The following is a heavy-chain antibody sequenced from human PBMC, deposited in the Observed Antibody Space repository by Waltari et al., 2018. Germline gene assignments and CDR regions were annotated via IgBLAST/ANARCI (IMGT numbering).Heavy chain of an antibody. CDR2: IYYSGST. D-gene: IGHD6-19*01. J-gene: IGHJ4*02. V-gene: IGHV4-39*07. Sequence: QLQLQESGPGLVKPSDTLSLTCIVSGGSIISSSYYWGWIRQPPGKGLEWIGSIYYSGSTYYNPSLKSRVTISVDTSKNQFSLKLSSVTAADTAVYYCARTYSSGWSPLDYWGQGTLVTVSS. CDR1: GGSIISSSYY. CDR3: ARTYSSGWSPLDY.